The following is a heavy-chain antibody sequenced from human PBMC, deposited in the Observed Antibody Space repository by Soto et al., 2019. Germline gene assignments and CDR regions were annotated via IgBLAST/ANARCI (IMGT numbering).Heavy chain of an antibody. CDR1: GGSFRGYY. V-gene: IGHV4-34*01. J-gene: IGHJ5*02. Sequence: QVQLQQWGAGLLKPSETLSLTCAVSGGSFRGYYWSWIRQPPGKGLEWIGEINHSGSTNYNPSLKSRVTISVDTSKKQFSLQLSSVTAADTAVYYFARGRGTVTNLGHWFDPWGQGTLVTVSS. CDR2: INHSGST. CDR3: ARGRGTVTNLGHWFDP. D-gene: IGHD4-17*01.